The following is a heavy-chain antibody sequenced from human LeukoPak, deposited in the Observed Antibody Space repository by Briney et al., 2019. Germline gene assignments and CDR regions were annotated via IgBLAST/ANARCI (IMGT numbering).Heavy chain of an antibody. Sequence: PGGSLRLSCAASGFXFDDYAIHWVRQAPGKGLEWVSLISGDGGRTYYADSVKGRFTISRDNSKNSLYLQMNSLRTEDTALYYCVKDLHFNYLGPDYWGQGTPVTVSS. V-gene: IGHV3-43*02. D-gene: IGHD4-11*01. J-gene: IGHJ4*02. CDR3: VKDLHFNYLGPDY. CDR1: GFXFDDYA. CDR2: ISGDGGRT.